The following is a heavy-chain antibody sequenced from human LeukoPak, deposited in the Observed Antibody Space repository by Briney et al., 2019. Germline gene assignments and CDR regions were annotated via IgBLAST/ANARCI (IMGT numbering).Heavy chain of an antibody. Sequence: PSETLSLTCTVSGGSISSYYWSWIRQPPGKGLEWIGYIYYSGSTNYNPSLKSRVTISVDTSKNQFSLKLSSVTAADTAVYYCARVKTGSFDLWGRGTLVTVSS. CDR2: IYYSGST. J-gene: IGHJ2*01. CDR1: GGSISSYY. CDR3: ARVKTGSFDL. V-gene: IGHV4-59*12.